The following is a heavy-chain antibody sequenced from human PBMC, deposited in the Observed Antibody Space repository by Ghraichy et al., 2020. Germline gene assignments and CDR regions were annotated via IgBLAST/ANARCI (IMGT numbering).Heavy chain of an antibody. Sequence: ASVKVSCKASGYTFTRYGISWVRQAPGQGLEWMGWISVHNGNTNYAQKFQGRVTMTTDTSTSTAYMELRSLRSDDTAVYYCARDLQSYDSSGYYSINWFDPWGQGTLVTVSS. D-gene: IGHD3-22*01. CDR3: ARDLQSYDSSGYYSINWFDP. CDR2: ISVHNGNT. CDR1: GYTFTRYG. J-gene: IGHJ5*02. V-gene: IGHV1-18*01.